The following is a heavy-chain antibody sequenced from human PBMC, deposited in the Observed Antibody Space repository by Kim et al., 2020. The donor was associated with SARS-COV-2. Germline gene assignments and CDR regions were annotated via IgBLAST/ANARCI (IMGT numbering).Heavy chain of an antibody. Sequence: RKVQGRVTMTRDTSIGTAYMELNRLTSDDTALYYCARDLNAAATFDSWGQGTLVTVSS. D-gene: IGHD6-13*01. J-gene: IGHJ4*02. V-gene: IGHV1-2*02. CDR3: ARDLNAAATFDS.